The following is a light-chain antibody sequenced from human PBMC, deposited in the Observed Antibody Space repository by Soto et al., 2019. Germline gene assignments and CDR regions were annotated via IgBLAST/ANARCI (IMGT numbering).Light chain of an antibody. Sequence: EIVLTQSPGTLSLSPGERATLSCRASQSVSSSYLAWYQQKPDQAPRLLIYGASSRATGIPDRFSGSGSGTDFTLTISRLEPEDFAVYYCQQYGHQGFTFGPGTKVDIK. CDR3: QQYGHQGFT. J-gene: IGKJ3*01. CDR1: QSVSSSY. CDR2: GAS. V-gene: IGKV3-20*01.